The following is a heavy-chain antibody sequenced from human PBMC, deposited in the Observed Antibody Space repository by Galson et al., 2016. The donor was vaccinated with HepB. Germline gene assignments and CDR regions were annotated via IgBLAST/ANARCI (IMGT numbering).Heavy chain of an antibody. CDR2: TFPGDSYT. Sequence: QSGAEVKQPGESLKISCKGSGYSFSSYWIGWVRQMPGKGLEWMGITFPGDSYTRYSPSFQGQVTVSADKSINTAYLQWSSLKASDAAMYYCARRSVSYWYFDPWGRGTLVTVSS. J-gene: IGHJ2*01. CDR3: ARRSVSYWYFDP. V-gene: IGHV5-51*01. CDR1: GYSFSSYW. D-gene: IGHD2-8*01.